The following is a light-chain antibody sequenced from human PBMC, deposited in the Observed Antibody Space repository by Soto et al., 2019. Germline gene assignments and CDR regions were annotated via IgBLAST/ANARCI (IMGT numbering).Light chain of an antibody. CDR1: QSISSY. CDR2: DAS. CDR3: HQRSTWPFT. V-gene: IGKV3-11*01. Sequence: EIVLTQSPATLSLSPGERATLSCRASQSISSYLAWYQQKPDQAPRLLIYDASNRATGIPARFSGSGSGTDFTLTISSLEPEDFAVYYCHQRSTWPFTFGHGNKVDIK. J-gene: IGKJ3*01.